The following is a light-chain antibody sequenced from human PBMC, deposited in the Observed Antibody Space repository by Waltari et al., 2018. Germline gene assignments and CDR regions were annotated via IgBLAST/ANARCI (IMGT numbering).Light chain of an antibody. CDR2: AAS. Sequence: DIQMTQSPSSVSVSVGDSVTITCRASQGIRSTLAWYQLKPGKAPRLVIFAASYLQTGVPSRFSGGGSGTYFTLSISGLQPEDFATYFCQQGSTLPFSFGQGTKLEI. J-gene: IGKJ2*03. CDR3: QQGSTLPFS. CDR1: QGIRST. V-gene: IGKV1-12*01.